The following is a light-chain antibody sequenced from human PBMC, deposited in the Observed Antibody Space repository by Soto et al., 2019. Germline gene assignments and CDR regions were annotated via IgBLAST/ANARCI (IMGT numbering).Light chain of an antibody. CDR3: SSYGGGNNYVV. Sequence: QSALTQPPSASGSPGQSVTISCTGTSSDVGAYNYVSWYQHHPGKAPKLLIYDASKRPSGVPDRFSGSKSGNTASLTVSGLQAEDEAEYYCSSYGGGNNYVVFGGGTKLTVL. CDR1: SSDVGAYNY. J-gene: IGLJ2*01. V-gene: IGLV2-8*01. CDR2: DAS.